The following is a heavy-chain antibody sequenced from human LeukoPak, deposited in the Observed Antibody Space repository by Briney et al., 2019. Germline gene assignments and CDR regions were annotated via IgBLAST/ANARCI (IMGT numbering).Heavy chain of an antibody. CDR1: GYTFTGYY. CDR2: INPNSGGT. J-gene: IGHJ6*02. V-gene: IGHV1-2*02. CDR3: ARVGRDVLLWFGELLSYYGMDV. Sequence: EASVKVSCKASGYTFTGYYMHWVRQAPGQGLEWMGWINPNSGGTNYAQKFQGRVTMTRDTSISTAYMELSRLRSDDTAVYYCARVGRDVLLWFGELLSYYGMDVWGQGTTVTVSS. D-gene: IGHD3-10*01.